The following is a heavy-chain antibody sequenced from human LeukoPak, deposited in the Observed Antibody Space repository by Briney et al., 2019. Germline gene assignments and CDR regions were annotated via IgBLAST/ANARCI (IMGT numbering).Heavy chain of an antibody. CDR3: VTEGGSSGRAGYFDY. CDR2: ISSDGTIQ. V-gene: IGHV3-30*03. Sequence: GGSLRLSCAASGCTFSSCHIHWVRQPPGKGLEWVALISSDGTIQDYAESVKGRFTISRDNSKTTVSLQMNSLRSEDTGVYYCVTEGGSSGRAGYFDYWGQGALVTVSS. D-gene: IGHD3-22*01. CDR1: GCTFSSCH. J-gene: IGHJ4*02.